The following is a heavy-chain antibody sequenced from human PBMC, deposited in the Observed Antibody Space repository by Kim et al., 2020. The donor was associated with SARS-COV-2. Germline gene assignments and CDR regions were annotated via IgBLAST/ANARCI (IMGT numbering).Heavy chain of an antibody. CDR2: ISYDGSNR. D-gene: IGHD5-12*01. J-gene: IGHJ4*02. Sequence: GGSLRLSCAASGFTFSSYALHWVRQAPGKGLEWVAVISYDGSNRYYADSVKGRFTISRDNSKNTLYLQMNSLRAEDTAMYYCARGWGGLRLVGYWGQGTLVTVSS. CDR3: ARGWGGLRLVGY. CDR1: GFTFSSYA. V-gene: IGHV3-30-3*01.